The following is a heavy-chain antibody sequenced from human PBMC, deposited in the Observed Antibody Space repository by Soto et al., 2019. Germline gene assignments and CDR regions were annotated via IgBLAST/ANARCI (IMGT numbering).Heavy chain of an antibody. CDR1: GGTFSSYF. Sequence: QVQLVQSGAEVKKAGSSVKVSCKVSGGTFSSYFINWVRQAPGQGLEWVGGIIPVFGTGSYAEKFQGRVTITADESTSTAYMELSRLRSDDTAVYYCARETPSAAAAYYYYRLDVWGQGTTVTVPS. J-gene: IGHJ6*02. D-gene: IGHD6-13*01. V-gene: IGHV1-69*01. CDR2: IIPVFGTG. CDR3: ARETPSAAAAYYYYRLDV.